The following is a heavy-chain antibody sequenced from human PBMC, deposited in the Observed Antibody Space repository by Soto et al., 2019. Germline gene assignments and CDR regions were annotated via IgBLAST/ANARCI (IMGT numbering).Heavy chain of an antibody. CDR2: MNPNSGNT. J-gene: IGHJ5*02. Sequence: QVQLVQSGAEVKKPGASVKVSCKASGYTFTSYDINWVRQATGQGLEWMGWMNPNSGNTGYAQKFQGXXAXAXXASMGPAYMELSSLRSEDRAVYYWARGLELPWFDPWGQGTLVTVSS. D-gene: IGHD1-7*01. CDR3: ARGLELPWFDP. V-gene: IGHV1-8*01. CDR1: GYTFTSYD.